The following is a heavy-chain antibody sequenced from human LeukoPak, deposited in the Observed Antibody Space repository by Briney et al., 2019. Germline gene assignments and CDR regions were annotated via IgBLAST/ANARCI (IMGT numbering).Heavy chain of an antibody. CDR2: IYSGGST. J-gene: IGHJ4*02. D-gene: IGHD3-22*01. CDR3: ARDMSSSGYYSDY. V-gene: IGHV3-66*02. CDR1: GFTVSSNY. Sequence: GGSLRLSCAASGFTVSSNYMSWVRQAPGKGLEWVSVIYSGGSTYYADSVKGRFTISRDNSKSTLYLQMNSLRAEDTAVYYCARDMSSSGYYSDYWGQGTLVTVSS.